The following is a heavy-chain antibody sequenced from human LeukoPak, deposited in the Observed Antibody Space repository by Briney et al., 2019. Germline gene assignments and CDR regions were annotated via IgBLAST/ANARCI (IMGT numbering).Heavy chain of an antibody. Sequence: ASVKVSCKASGYTFTNYGLNWVRQAPGQGLEWMGWISPYNGNTNYAQKYQDRVAMTLDTSTSTAYMELRSLRSDDTAVYCCARGGASGPDYWGQGTLVTVSS. CDR1: GYTFTNYG. CDR3: ARGGASGPDY. CDR2: ISPYNGNT. J-gene: IGHJ4*02. D-gene: IGHD1-26*01. V-gene: IGHV1-18*01.